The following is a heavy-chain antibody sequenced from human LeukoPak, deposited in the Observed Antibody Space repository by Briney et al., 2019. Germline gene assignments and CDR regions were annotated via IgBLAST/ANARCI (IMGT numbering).Heavy chain of an antibody. Sequence: ASVKVSCKASGGTFSSYAISWVRQAPGQGLEWMGGIIPIFGTANYAQKFQGRVTITADESTSTAYMELSGLRSEDTAVYYCASEAVAGGVDYWGQGTLVTVSS. V-gene: IGHV1-69*13. CDR3: ASEAVAGGVDY. J-gene: IGHJ4*02. CDR1: GGTFSSYA. CDR2: IIPIFGTA. D-gene: IGHD6-19*01.